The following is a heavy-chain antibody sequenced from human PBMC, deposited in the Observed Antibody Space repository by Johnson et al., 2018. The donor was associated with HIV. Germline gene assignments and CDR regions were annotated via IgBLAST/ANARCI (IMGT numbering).Heavy chain of an antibody. V-gene: IGHV3-20*04. Sequence: VQLVESGGGLVQPGGSLRLSCAASGFTFSSYDMHWVRQATGKGLEWVSGINWNGGSTDYVDSVKGRFTISRDNAKNSLYLQMNSLRAEDTALYYCARVTIFGVTKVDAFDIWGQGTMVTVSS. CDR1: GFTFSSYD. J-gene: IGHJ3*02. D-gene: IGHD3-3*01. CDR2: INWNGGST. CDR3: ARVTIFGVTKVDAFDI.